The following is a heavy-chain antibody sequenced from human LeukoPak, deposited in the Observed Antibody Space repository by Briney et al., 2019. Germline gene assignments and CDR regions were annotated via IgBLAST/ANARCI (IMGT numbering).Heavy chain of an antibody. J-gene: IGHJ6*03. CDR2: IYYSGST. V-gene: IGHV4-59*01. CDR1: GFTFSSYG. Sequence: GSLRLSCAASGFTFSSYGMSWVRQAPGKGLEWIGSIYYSGSTYYNPSLKSRVTISVDTSKNQFSLKLSSVIAADTAVYYCARTTEGYCSSASCFGFSYSYYMDVWGKGTTVTVSS. CDR3: ARTTEGYCSSASCFGFSYSYYMDV. D-gene: IGHD2-2*01.